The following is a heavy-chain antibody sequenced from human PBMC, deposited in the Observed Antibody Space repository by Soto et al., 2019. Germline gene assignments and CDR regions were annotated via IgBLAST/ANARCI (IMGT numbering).Heavy chain of an antibody. V-gene: IGHV1-18*01. CDR3: ARGRRYCSGGSCYSGDYYLDY. CDR1: WYTVTIYV. D-gene: IGHD2-15*01. CDR2: ISAYNGNT. Sequence: VEVASRASWYTVTIYVIAVALQAKRKGLEWMGWISAYNGNTNYAQKLQGRVTMTTDTSTSTAYMELRSLRSDDTAVYYCARGRRYCSGGSCYSGDYYLDYWCQGTLVTVSS. J-gene: IGHJ4*02.